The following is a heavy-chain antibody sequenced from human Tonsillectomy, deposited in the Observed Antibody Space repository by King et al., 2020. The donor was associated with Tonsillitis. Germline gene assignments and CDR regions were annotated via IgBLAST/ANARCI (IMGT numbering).Heavy chain of an antibody. V-gene: IGHV3-30-3*01. J-gene: IGHJ6*02. CDR2: ISYDGSTK. CDR1: GFTFSAYA. Sequence: VQLVESGGGVVQPGRSLRLSCAASGFTFSAYAMHWVRQAPGKGLEWVAIISYDGSTKFYADSVKGRFTISRDNSKNTLYLQMNSLRAEDTAVYYCARDRPGPLLYYYYGMDVWGQGTTVTVSS. D-gene: IGHD2/OR15-2a*01. CDR3: ARDRPGPLLYYYYGMDV.